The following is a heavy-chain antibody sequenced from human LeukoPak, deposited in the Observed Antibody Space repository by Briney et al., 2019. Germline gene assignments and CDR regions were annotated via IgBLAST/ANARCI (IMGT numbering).Heavy chain of an antibody. D-gene: IGHD3-3*01. CDR3: ARLGRIFGGKYYFDY. Sequence: PGGSLRLSCAASGFTFSSYAMHWVRQAPGKGLEWVAVISYDGSNKYYADSVRGRFTISRDNSKNTLYLQMNSLRAEDTAVYYCARLGRIFGGKYYFDYWGQGTLVTVSS. CDR1: GFTFSSYA. J-gene: IGHJ4*02. CDR2: ISYDGSNK. V-gene: IGHV3-30-3*01.